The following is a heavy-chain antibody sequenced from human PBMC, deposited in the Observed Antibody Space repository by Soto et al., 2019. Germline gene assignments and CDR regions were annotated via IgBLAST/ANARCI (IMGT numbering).Heavy chain of an antibody. CDR3: ARPLIGNTIDL. V-gene: IGHV1-46*01. Sequence: GASVKVSCKASGYTFFKYFIHWVRQAPGQGLEWIGIINPSRGGATYGPIFQGRVSLTTDMPTSTVYMELSSLRSEDTAIYYCARPLIGNTIDLWGQGTSVTVSS. D-gene: IGHD1-7*01. J-gene: IGHJ3*01. CDR1: GYTFFKYF. CDR2: INPSRGGA.